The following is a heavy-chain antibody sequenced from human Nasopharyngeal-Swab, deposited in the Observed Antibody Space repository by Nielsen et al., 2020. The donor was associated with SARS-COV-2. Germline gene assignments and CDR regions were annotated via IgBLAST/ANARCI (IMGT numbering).Heavy chain of an antibody. D-gene: IGHD1-26*01. J-gene: IGHJ4*02. CDR3: AREVIIVGTTMTGADADDGLH. V-gene: IGHV3-30-3*01. CDR2: TSYDGTNK. Sequence: VCQMPGKGLEWVAVTSYDGTNKYYADSVKGQFTISRDNSKNTLYLQMNSLRVEDTAVYYCAREVIIVGTTMTGADADDGLHWGQGTLVTVSS.